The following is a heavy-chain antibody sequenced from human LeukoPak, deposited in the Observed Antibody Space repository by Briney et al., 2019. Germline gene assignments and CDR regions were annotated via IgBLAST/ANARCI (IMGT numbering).Heavy chain of an antibody. CDR2: ISWNSGSI. D-gene: IGHD4-11*01. Sequence: GGSLRLSCAASGLTFDDYAMHWVRQAPGKGLEWVSGISWNSGSIGYADSVKGRFTISRDNAKNSLYLQMNSLRAEDTAVYYCARWDYSTNLGYWGQGTLVTVSS. CDR1: GLTFDDYA. V-gene: IGHV3-9*01. J-gene: IGHJ4*02. CDR3: ARWDYSTNLGY.